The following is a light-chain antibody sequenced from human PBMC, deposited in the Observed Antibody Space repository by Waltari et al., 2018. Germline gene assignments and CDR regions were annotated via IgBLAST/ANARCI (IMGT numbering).Light chain of an antibody. CDR1: SSNIGAGYD. Sequence: QSVLTQPPSVSGAPGQRVTISSPGSSSNIGAGYDVHWYQQLPGTAPKLLIHGNNNRPPGVPDRFSGSKSGTSASLAITGLQAEDEADYYCQSYDSSLSGVVFGGGTKLTVL. CDR3: QSYDSSLSGVV. J-gene: IGLJ2*01. CDR2: GNN. V-gene: IGLV1-40*01.